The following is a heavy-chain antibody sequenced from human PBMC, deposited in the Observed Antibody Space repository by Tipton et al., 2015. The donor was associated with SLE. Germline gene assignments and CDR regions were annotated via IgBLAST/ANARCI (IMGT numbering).Heavy chain of an antibody. CDR1: GFTFSSYG. J-gene: IGHJ5*02. CDR3: ARGGGIAAAGT. Sequence: LRLSCAASGFTFSSYGMHWVRQAPGKGLEWIGEINHSGSTNYNPSLKSRVTISVDTSKNQFSLKLSSVTAADTAVYYCARGGGIAAAGTWGQGTLVTVSS. V-gene: IGHV4-34*01. D-gene: IGHD6-13*01. CDR2: INHSGST.